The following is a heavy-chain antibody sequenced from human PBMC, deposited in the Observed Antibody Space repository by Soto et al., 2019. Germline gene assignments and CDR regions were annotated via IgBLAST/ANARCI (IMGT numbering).Heavy chain of an antibody. V-gene: IGHV1-46*01. J-gene: IGHJ4*02. Sequence: GPPVNVSRKASGYIFTNHYIHRVRHAPGQGREWMGIINPTGGGTSYAQKFQGRVNMTRDTATSTVYMELSSLRSEDMAVYYCARESTHAYWGQGTPVIVSA. CDR1: GYIFTNHY. CDR2: INPTGGGT. CDR3: ARESTHAY.